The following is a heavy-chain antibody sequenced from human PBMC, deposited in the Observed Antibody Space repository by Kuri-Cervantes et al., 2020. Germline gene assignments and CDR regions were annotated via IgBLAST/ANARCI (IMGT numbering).Heavy chain of an antibody. V-gene: IGHV3-53*01. CDR1: GFTVSSNY. J-gene: IGHJ4*02. CDR3: ARDLCGGDCYAFDY. Sequence: ETLSLTCAASGFTVSSNYMSWVRQAPGKGLEWVSVIYSGGSTYYADSVKGRFTIPRDNSKNTLYLQMNSLRAEDTAVYYCARDLCGGDCYAFDYWGQGTLVTVSS. CDR2: IYSGGST. D-gene: IGHD2-21*01.